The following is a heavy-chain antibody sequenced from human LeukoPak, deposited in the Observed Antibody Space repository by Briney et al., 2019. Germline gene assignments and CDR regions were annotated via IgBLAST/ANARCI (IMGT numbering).Heavy chain of an antibody. CDR1: GGSISSYY. CDR2: IYYSGST. D-gene: IGHD3-9*01. CDR3: ASRHNYDILTGYREY. V-gene: IGHV4-59*08. Sequence: SETLSLTCTVSGGSISSYYWSWIRQPPGKGLEWIGYIYYSGSTNYNPSLKSRVTISVDTSKNQFSLKLSSVTAADTAVYYCASRHNYDILTGYREYWGQGTLVTVSS. J-gene: IGHJ4*02.